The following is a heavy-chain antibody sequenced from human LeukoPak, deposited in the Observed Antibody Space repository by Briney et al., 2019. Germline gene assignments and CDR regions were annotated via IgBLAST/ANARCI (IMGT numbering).Heavy chain of an antibody. CDR1: GFTDSSNY. CDR3: ARVLVNWQD. Sequence: GGSLTLSCAATGFTDSSNYMSGLRQAPGKGLEWVSVIYSGGSTYYADSVKGRFTISRDNSKNTLYLQMNSLRAEDTAVYYCARVLVNWQDWGQGTLVTVSS. CDR2: IYSGGST. V-gene: IGHV3-53*01. J-gene: IGHJ4*02. D-gene: IGHD1-1*01.